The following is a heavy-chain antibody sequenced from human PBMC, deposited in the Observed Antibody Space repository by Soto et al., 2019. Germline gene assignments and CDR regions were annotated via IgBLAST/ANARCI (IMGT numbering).Heavy chain of an antibody. Sequence: ASVKVSCKASGGTFSSYALSWVRQAPGQGLEWMGGIIPIFGTANYAQKFQGRVTITADKSTSTAYMELSSLRSEDTAMYYCARDPRVGIAGRLNYYYYGMDVWRQGTTVTVSS. CDR1: GGTFSSYA. V-gene: IGHV1-69*06. J-gene: IGHJ6*02. CDR3: ARDPRVGIAGRLNYYYYGMDV. CDR2: IIPIFGTA. D-gene: IGHD6-6*01.